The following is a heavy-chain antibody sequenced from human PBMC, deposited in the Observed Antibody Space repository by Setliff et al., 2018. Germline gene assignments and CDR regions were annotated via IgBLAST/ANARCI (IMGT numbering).Heavy chain of an antibody. D-gene: IGHD2-21*01. Sequence: GASVKVSCKASGGTLTNYGISWVRQAPGQGPEWMGGTIPTLRLPNYAQMFQGRVTITADKSTGTAYMELSSLRSEDTAVYFCVCGHRSQATSDFWGQGTLVTVSS. J-gene: IGHJ4*02. CDR3: VCGHRSQATSDF. CDR2: TIPTLRLP. CDR1: GGTLTNYG. V-gene: IGHV1-69*10.